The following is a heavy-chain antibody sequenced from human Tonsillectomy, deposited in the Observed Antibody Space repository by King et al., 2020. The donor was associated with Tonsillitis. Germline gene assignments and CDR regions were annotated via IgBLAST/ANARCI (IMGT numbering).Heavy chain of an antibody. V-gene: IGHV4-59*01. J-gene: IGHJ6*03. CDR2: IYYSGST. CDR3: ARGAAYSSGWYGYYYYMDV. Sequence: QLQESGPGLVKPSETLSLTCTVSGGSISSYYWSWIRQPPGKGLEWIGYIYYSGSTNYNPSLKSRVTISVDTSKNQFSLKLSSVTAADTAVYYCARGAAYSSGWYGYYYYMDVWGKGTTVTVSS. CDR1: GGSISSYY. D-gene: IGHD6-19*01.